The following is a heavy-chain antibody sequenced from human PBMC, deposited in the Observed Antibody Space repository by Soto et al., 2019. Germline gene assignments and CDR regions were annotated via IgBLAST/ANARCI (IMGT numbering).Heavy chain of an antibody. Sequence: WASVKVSCKASGFSFTGYYIHWLRQAPGQGLEWMGWINAHSGGTEYAQKFQGRVTLTRDTSIATAYLTPTSLTSDDTALYYCAKDLTRQLAYWLDPWGQGTQVTVSS. J-gene: IGHJ5*02. CDR2: INAHSGGT. V-gene: IGHV1-2*02. D-gene: IGHD6-6*01. CDR1: GFSFTGYY. CDR3: AKDLTRQLAYWLDP.